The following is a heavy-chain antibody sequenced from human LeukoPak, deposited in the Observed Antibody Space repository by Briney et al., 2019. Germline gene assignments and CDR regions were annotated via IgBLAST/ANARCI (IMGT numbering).Heavy chain of an antibody. D-gene: IGHD3-22*01. CDR1: GFTFSTYG. Sequence: GGSLILSCAASGFTFSTYGMTWVRQAPGKGLDWVSTIRDRGSSTYYADSVKGRFTISRDNSKNTVYLQMNSLRAEDTAVYYCAKNSYYDSSGYSDYWGQGTLVTVSS. CDR3: AKNSYYDSSGYSDY. CDR2: IRDRGSST. J-gene: IGHJ4*02. V-gene: IGHV3-23*01.